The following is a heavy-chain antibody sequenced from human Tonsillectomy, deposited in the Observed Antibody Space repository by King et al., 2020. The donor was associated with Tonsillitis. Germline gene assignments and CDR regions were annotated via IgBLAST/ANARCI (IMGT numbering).Heavy chain of an antibody. CDR2: IIPIFCTA. V-gene: IGHV1-69*12. CDR3: ARIELEMAVSHLGAFDI. Sequence: FQLVQSGADVKKPGSSVKVSCKASGGTFSSYAISWVRQAPGQGLEWMGGIIPIFCTANYAQKFQDRVTITAAESTSTAYMELSSLRSEDTAVYYCARIELEMAVSHLGAFDIWGQGTMVTVSS. J-gene: IGHJ3*02. CDR1: GGTFSSYA. D-gene: IGHD5-24*01.